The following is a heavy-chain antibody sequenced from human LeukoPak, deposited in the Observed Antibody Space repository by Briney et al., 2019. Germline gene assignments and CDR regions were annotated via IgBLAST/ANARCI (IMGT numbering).Heavy chain of an antibody. CDR2: ISGSGGSI. CDR3: AKMSGVVWFGELRLPFDS. J-gene: IGHJ4*02. V-gene: IGHV3-23*01. CDR1: GFTFSDYA. Sequence: GGSLRLSCTASGFTFSDYAMSWVRQAPGKGLEWVSGISGSGGSIRYADSVKGRFIISRDNSKNTLYLQMNSLRAEDTAVYYCAKMSGVVWFGELRLPFDSWGQGTVVTVSS. D-gene: IGHD3-10*01.